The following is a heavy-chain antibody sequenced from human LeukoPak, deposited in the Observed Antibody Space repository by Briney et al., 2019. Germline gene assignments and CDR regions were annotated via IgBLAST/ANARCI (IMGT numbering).Heavy chain of an antibody. D-gene: IGHD1-14*01. Sequence: SQTLSLTCAFSGDSVSSNSAAWNWIRQSPSRGLEWLGRTYYRSKWYNDYAVSVKSRIIINPDTSKNHFSLQLKSVTPEDTAVYYCARVFRSGFDSWGQGTLVTVSS. CDR1: GDSVSSNSAA. V-gene: IGHV6-1*01. J-gene: IGHJ4*02. CDR2: TYYRSKWYN. CDR3: ARVFRSGFDS.